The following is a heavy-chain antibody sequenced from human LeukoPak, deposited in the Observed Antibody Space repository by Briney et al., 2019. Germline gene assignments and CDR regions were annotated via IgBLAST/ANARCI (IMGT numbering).Heavy chain of an antibody. CDR1: GGSISSGGYY. Sequence: SQTLSLTCTVSGGSISSGGYYWSWIRQHPGKGLEWIGYIYYSGSTYYNPSLKSRVTISVDTSKNQFSLKLSSVTAADTAVYYCARMVWLKYYGSGSYYWFDPWGQGTLVTVSS. CDR3: ARMVWLKYYGSGSYYWFDP. V-gene: IGHV4-31*03. CDR2: IYYSGST. J-gene: IGHJ5*02. D-gene: IGHD3-10*01.